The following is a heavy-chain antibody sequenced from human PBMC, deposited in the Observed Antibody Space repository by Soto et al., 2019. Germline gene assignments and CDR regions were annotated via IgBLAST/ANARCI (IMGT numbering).Heavy chain of an antibody. Sequence: QVQVVQSGDEVKETGASVRVSCKTSGYSFTAYGISWVRQAPGQGLEWMGWISCYNGKTKYAQKVQGRVTMTTDTATSTAYMEVRSLRSDDTAIDYGARDAPPPELRFLEWHNYDYNGMDVWGQGTTFTVSS. D-gene: IGHD3-3*01. CDR1: GYSFTAYG. CDR2: ISCYNGKT. CDR3: ARDAPPPELRFLEWHNYDYNGMDV. J-gene: IGHJ6*02. V-gene: IGHV1-18*01.